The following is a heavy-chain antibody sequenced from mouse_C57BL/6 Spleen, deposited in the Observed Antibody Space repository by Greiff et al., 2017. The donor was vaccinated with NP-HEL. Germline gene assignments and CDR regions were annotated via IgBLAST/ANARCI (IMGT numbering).Heavy chain of an antibody. J-gene: IGHJ4*01. V-gene: IGHV1-50*01. CDR2: IDPSDSYT. Sequence: QVQLQQSGAELVKPGASVKLSCKASGYTFTSYWMQWVKQRPGQGLEWIGEIDPSDSYTNYNQKFKGKATLTVDTSSSTAYMQLSSLTSEDSAVYYCARLLDYWGQGTSVTVSS. CDR3: ARLLDY. CDR1: GYTFTSYW.